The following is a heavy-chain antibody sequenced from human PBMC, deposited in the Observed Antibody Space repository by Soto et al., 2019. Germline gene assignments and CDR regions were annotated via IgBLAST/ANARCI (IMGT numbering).Heavy chain of an antibody. J-gene: IGHJ4*02. D-gene: IGHD2-15*01. CDR1: GGPVSSGTYY. V-gene: IGHV4-61*01. CDR3: ARVPLDCRGGSCYPTRFDS. CDR2: IYYSGST. Sequence: SETLSLTCTVSGGPVSSGTYYWSWIRQPPGKGLEWIGNIYYSGSTNYNPSLKSRVTISVDTSKNQFSLRLSSVTAADTAVYYCARVPLDCRGGSCYPTRFDSWGQGTLVTVSS.